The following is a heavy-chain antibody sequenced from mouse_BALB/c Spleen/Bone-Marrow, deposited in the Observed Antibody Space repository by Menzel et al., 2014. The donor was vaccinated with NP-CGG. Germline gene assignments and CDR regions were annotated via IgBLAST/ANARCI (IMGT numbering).Heavy chain of an antibody. V-gene: IGHV1-61*01. J-gene: IGHJ3*01. CDR2: IHPSGSET. CDR1: GYSFTSYW. Sequence: VKLMESGAELVRPGASVKLSCKASGYSFTSYWMNWVKQRPGQGLEWIGMIHPSGSETRLNQNFKDKATLTVGKSSSTAYMQLSSPTSEDSAVYYCARSRGEGYWGQGTLVTVSA. CDR3: ARSRGEGY.